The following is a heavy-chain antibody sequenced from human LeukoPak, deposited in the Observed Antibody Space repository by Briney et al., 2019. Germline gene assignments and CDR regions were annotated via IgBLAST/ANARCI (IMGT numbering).Heavy chain of an antibody. Sequence: GGSLRLSCAASGFTFSDYYMSWIRQAPGKGLEWVSYISSSGSTIYYADSVKGRFTISRDNAKNSLYLQMNSLRAEDTALYYCARDLYSDGATVFDYWGQGTLVTVSS. CDR1: GFTFSDYY. CDR2: ISSSGSTI. V-gene: IGHV3-11*04. CDR3: ARDLYSDGATVFDY. J-gene: IGHJ4*02. D-gene: IGHD3-9*01.